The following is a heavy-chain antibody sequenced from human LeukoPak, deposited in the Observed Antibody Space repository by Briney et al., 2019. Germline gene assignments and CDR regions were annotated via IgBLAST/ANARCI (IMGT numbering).Heavy chain of an antibody. Sequence: SGGSLRLSCAASGFTFSSYWMSWVRQTPGKGLEWVANIKQDGSEKYYVDSVKGRFTISRDNAQNSLYLQMNSLRAEDTAVYYCARGHFDWLFPFDYWGQGTLVTVSS. J-gene: IGHJ4*02. CDR1: GFTFSSYW. CDR2: IKQDGSEK. CDR3: ARGHFDWLFPFDY. D-gene: IGHD3-9*01. V-gene: IGHV3-7*01.